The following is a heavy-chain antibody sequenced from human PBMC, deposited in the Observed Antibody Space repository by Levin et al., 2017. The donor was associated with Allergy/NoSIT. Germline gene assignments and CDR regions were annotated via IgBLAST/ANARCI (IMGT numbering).Heavy chain of an antibody. Sequence: SVKVSCKASGGTFSSYAISWVRQAPGQGLEWMGGIIPIFGTAKYAQNFQGRVTITADESTSTAYMELSSLRSEDTAVYYCARGKDIVVVPAAYYYYGMDVWVQGTTVTVSS. CDR3: ARGKDIVVVPAAYYYYGMDV. CDR2: IIPIFGTA. V-gene: IGHV1-69*13. J-gene: IGHJ6*02. D-gene: IGHD2-2*01. CDR1: GGTFSSYA.